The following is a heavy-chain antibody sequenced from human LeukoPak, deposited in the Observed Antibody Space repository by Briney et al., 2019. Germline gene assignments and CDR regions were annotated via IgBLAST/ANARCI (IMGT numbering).Heavy chain of an antibody. J-gene: IGHJ4*02. D-gene: IGHD6-13*01. Sequence: SETLSLTCTVSGGSISSYYWSWIRQPAGKGLEWIGRIYTSGSTNYNPSLKSRVTMSVDTSKNQFSLKLSSVTAADTAVYYCAMEELGGYRSLTTFDYWGQGTLVTVS. V-gene: IGHV4-4*07. CDR1: GGSISSYY. CDR2: IYTSGST. CDR3: AMEELGGYRSLTTFDY.